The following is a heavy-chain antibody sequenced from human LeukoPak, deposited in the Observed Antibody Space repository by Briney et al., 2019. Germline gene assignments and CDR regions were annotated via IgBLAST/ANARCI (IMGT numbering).Heavy chain of an antibody. CDR2: IDPSDSYP. CDR3: AMRNTYGLAN. J-gene: IGHJ4*02. D-gene: IGHD3-10*01. CDR1: GYIFTSHD. V-gene: IGHV5-10-1*01. Sequence: GESLKISCKGSGYIFTSHDITWVRQMPGKGLEWMGRIDPSDSYPNYSPSFQGHVTISTDKSITTAYLYWSSLKASDTAMYYCAMRNTYGLANWGQGTLVTVSS.